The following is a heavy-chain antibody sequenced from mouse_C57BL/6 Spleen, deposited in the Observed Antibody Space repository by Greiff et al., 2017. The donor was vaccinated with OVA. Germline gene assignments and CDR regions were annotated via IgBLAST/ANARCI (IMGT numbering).Heavy chain of an antibody. CDR1: GFTFSDYG. Sequence: EVQRVESGGGLVKPGGSLKLSCAASGFTFSDYGMHWVRQAPEKGLEWVAYISSGSSTIYYADTVKGRFTISRDNAKNTLFLQMTSLRSEDTAMYYCARPSTVVATEDWYFDGWGTGTTVTVSS. J-gene: IGHJ1*03. CDR2: ISSGSSTI. CDR3: ARPSTVVATEDWYFDG. V-gene: IGHV5-17*01. D-gene: IGHD1-1*01.